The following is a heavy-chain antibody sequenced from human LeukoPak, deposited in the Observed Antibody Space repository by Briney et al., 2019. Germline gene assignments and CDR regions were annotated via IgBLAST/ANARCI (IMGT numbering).Heavy chain of an antibody. CDR1: GSTFRSHT. Sequence: GGSLRLSCAASGSTFRSHTMNWVRQAPGKGLEWISYISNTGSVIYYADSVKGRFTISRDNAKNTLYLQMNSLRAEDTAVYYCARDFFAQLVQVDWGQGTLVTVSS. V-gene: IGHV3-48*04. CDR3: ARDFFAQLVQVD. J-gene: IGHJ4*02. CDR2: ISNTGSVI. D-gene: IGHD6-6*01.